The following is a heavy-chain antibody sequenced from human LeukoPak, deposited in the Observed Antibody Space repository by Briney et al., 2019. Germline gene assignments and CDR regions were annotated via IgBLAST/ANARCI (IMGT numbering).Heavy chain of an antibody. CDR1: GIIFSSYS. CDR3: ARDVPKNYYDRPGGTDY. J-gene: IGHJ4*02. V-gene: IGHV3-21*01. D-gene: IGHD3-22*01. CDR2: ISSSSSYI. Sequence: GGSLRLSCAASGIIFSSYSMNWVRQAPGKGLEWVSSISSSSSYIYYADSVKGRFTISRDNAKSSLYLQMNGLRAEDTAVYYCARDVPKNYYDRPGGTDYWGQGTLVTVSS.